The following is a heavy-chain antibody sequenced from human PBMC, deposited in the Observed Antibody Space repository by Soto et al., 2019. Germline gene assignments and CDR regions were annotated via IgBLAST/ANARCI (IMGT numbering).Heavy chain of an antibody. V-gene: IGHV3-30*18. J-gene: IGHJ6*02. D-gene: IGHD4-17*01. CDR1: GFTFTTFG. CDR3: AKDLQAYGDYNYYYYGMDV. Sequence: QVQLVESGGGVVQPGGSLRLSCTASGFTFTTFGIHWVRQAPGKGLEWVALISYDGHNKYYSDSVKGRFTISRDNYKNTLSLQMNSLRAEDTAVYYCAKDLQAYGDYNYYYYGMDVWGQGTTVSDSS. CDR2: ISYDGHNK.